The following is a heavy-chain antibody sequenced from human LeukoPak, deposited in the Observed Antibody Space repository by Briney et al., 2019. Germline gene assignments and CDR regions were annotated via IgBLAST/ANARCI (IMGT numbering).Heavy chain of an antibody. CDR2: MNSGPI. V-gene: IGHV3-21*01. J-gene: IGHJ5*02. CDR1: GFTFSGYS. D-gene: IGHD3-22*01. Sequence: PGGSLRLSCAASGFTFSGYSMNWVRQAPGKGLEWVASMNSGPIYYADSVKGRFTISRDNAKNSLYLQMNGLRAEDTAVYFCARDTYFYHPRGYYINDLWGQGTLVTVSS. CDR3: ARDTYFYHPRGYYINDL.